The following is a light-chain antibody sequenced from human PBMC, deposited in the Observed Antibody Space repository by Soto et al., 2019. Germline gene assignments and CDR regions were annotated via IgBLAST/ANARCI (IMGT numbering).Light chain of an antibody. CDR3: QQRSNWPLT. CDR1: QSVSSY. V-gene: IGKV3-11*01. J-gene: IGKJ4*01. Sequence: EIVLTQSPATLSLSPGERATLSCRASQSVSSYLAWYQQKPGQAPRLLIYDAFNRATGILARFSGSGSGTDFTLTISSLQPEDFAVYYCQQRSNWPLTLGGGTKVEIK. CDR2: DAF.